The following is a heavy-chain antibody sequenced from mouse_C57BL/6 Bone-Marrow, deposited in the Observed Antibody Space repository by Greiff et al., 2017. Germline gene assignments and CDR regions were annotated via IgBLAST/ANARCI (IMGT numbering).Heavy chain of an antibody. Sequence: VQLQQPGAELVKPGASVKLSCKASGYTFTSYWMHWVKQRPGQGLEWIGMIHPNSGSTNYNEKFKSKATLTVDKSSSTAYMQLSSLKSEDSAVYYGARYGYPLAMDYWGQGTAVTVSS. D-gene: IGHD2-2*01. J-gene: IGHJ4*01. V-gene: IGHV1-64*01. CDR1: GYTFTSYW. CDR3: ARYGYPLAMDY. CDR2: IHPNSGST.